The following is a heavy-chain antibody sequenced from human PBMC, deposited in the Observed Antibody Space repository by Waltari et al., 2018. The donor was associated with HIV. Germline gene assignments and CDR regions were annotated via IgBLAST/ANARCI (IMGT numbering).Heavy chain of an antibody. D-gene: IGHD7-27*01. CDR1: GLTFRSSW. CDR3: ARITGGI. CDR2: INGDGSST. Sequence: EVQLVESGGGLVQPGGSLRLSCAASGLTFRSSWMHWVRQSPGKGLLWVSRINGDGSSTSYAESVKGRFTISRDNAKNTLYLQMNSLRVEDTAVYYCARITGGIWGQGTMVTVSS. J-gene: IGHJ3*01. V-gene: IGHV3-74*01.